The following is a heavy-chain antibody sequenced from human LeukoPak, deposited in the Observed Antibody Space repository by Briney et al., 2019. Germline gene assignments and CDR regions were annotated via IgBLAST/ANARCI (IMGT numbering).Heavy chain of an antibody. Sequence: PETLSLTCTVSGGSIGSTGYYWGWIRQPPGKGLEWIGSIYYSGSAYYNPSLKSRVTISVDTSKNQFSLKLSSVPAADTAVHYCASHTVTTLFDFWGQGTLVTVSS. CDR3: ASHTVTTLFDF. CDR1: GGSIGSTGYY. D-gene: IGHD4-17*01. CDR2: IYYSGSA. J-gene: IGHJ4*02. V-gene: IGHV4-39*07.